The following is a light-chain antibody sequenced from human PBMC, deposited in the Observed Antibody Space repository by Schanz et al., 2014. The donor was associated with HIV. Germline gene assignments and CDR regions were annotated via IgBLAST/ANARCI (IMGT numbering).Light chain of an antibody. J-gene: IGKJ4*01. CDR2: DGS. V-gene: IGKV1-39*01. CDR3: QQAYDPPFT. Sequence: DVHLTQSPSSLSASVGDNVTITCRASENVRTYVNWYQQKPGKAPNLLMYDGSTPQSGVPSRFSGRGSGTDFALTINSVQHEDSATYYCQQAYDPPFTFGGGTKV. CDR1: ENVRTY.